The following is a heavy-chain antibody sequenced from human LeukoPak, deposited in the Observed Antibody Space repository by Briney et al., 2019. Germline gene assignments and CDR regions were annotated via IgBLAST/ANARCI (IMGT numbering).Heavy chain of an antibody. V-gene: IGHV3-30*02. CDR1: GFTFSSYA. D-gene: IGHD3-3*01. CDR2: IRYDGSNK. CDR3: AKVWRFLEWLFDY. Sequence: GGSLRLSCAVSGFTFSSYAMHWVRQAPGKGLEWVAFIRYDGSNKYYADSVKGRFTISRDNSKNTLYLQMNSLRAEDTAVYYCAKVWRFLEWLFDYWGQGTLVTVSS. J-gene: IGHJ4*02.